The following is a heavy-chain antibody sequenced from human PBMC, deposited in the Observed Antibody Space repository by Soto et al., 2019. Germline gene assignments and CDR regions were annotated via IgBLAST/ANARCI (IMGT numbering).Heavy chain of an antibody. D-gene: IGHD4-4*01. V-gene: IGHV4-59*08. Sequence: PSETLSLTCTVSGGSISSYYWSWIRQPPGKGLEWIGYIYYSGSTNYNPSLKSRVTISVDTSKNQFSLKLSSVTAADTAVYYCARHLKKAYSNFYFDYWGQGTLVTVSS. CDR1: GGSISSYY. CDR3: ARHLKKAYSNFYFDY. CDR2: IYYSGST. J-gene: IGHJ4*02.